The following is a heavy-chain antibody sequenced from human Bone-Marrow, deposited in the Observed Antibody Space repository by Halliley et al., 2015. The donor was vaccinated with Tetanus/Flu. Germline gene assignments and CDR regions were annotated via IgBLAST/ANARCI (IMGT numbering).Heavy chain of an antibody. D-gene: IGHD1-1*01. V-gene: IGHV4-39*01. CDR2: IYYTGNT. CDR1: GDSISNNLYY. CDR3: ARHEWNDGDD. J-gene: IGHJ4*02. Sequence: TLSLTCSVSGDSISNNLYYWGWIRQPPGKGLEWIGAIYYTGNTYYNPSLKSRVTIPVDTSKNKFSLKLTSVTAADTAVYYCARHEWNDGDDWGQGTLVTVSS.